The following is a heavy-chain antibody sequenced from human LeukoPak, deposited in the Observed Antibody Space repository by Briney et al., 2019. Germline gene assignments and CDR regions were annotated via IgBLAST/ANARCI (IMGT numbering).Heavy chain of an antibody. D-gene: IGHD6-6*01. J-gene: IGHJ4*02. CDR2: MNPDSGNT. CDR3: AVEYSSSSYFDY. V-gene: IGHV1-8*01. CDR1: GYTFTSYD. Sequence: GASVKVSCKASGYTFTSYDINWVRQATGQGLEWMGWMNPDSGNTGYAQKFQGRVTMTRNTSISTAHMELSSLRSEDTAVYYCAVEYSSSSYFDYWGQGTLVTVSS.